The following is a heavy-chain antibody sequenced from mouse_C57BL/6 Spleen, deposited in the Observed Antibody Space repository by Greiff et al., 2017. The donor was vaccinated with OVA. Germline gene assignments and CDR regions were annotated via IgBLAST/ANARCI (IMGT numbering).Heavy chain of an antibody. V-gene: IGHV1-52*01. CDR3: ARSTAGVAYYFGY. CDR2: IDPSDSEN. D-gene: IGHD1-1*01. Sequence: QVQLQQPGAELVRPGSSVKLSCKASGYTFTSYWMHWVKQRPIQGLEWIGNIDPSDSENHYNQKFKDKATLTVNKSSSTAYMQLSSLTSGDSAVYYCARSTAGVAYYFGYWGQGTTLTVSS. CDR1: GYTFTSYW. J-gene: IGHJ2*01.